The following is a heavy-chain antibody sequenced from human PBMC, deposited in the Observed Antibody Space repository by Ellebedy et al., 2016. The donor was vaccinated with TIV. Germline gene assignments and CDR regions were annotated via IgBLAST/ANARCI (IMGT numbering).Heavy chain of an antibody. Sequence: SETLSLTXTVSGGSISSSSYYWGWIRQPPGKGLEWIGSHYYSGSTYYNPSLKSRVTISVDTSKNQFSLKLSSVTAADTAVYYCARFGVTDLKVNDYWGQGTLVTVSS. V-gene: IGHV4-39*01. CDR2: HYYSGST. J-gene: IGHJ4*02. CDR1: GGSISSSSYY. CDR3: ARFGVTDLKVNDY. D-gene: IGHD3-16*01.